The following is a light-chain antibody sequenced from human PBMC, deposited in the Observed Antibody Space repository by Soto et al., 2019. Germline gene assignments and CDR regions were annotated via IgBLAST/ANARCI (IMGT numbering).Light chain of an antibody. CDR2: GAS. J-gene: IGKJ2*01. Sequence: EIVMTQSPATLPVFPGERATLSCRASQSISSNLAWYQQKPGQAPRLLIYGASARATGIPARFIGSGSGTEFTLTISSLQSEDFAIYYCQQYNNWPPYTFGQGTKLEI. CDR1: QSISSN. CDR3: QQYNNWPPYT. V-gene: IGKV3-15*01.